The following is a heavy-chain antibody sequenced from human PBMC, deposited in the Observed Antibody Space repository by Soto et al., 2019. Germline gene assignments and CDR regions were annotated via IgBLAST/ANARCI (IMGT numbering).Heavy chain of an antibody. V-gene: IGHV4-59*01. CDR1: GGSISSYY. CDR3: ARDSGIYGMDV. J-gene: IGHJ6*02. Sequence: TVSGGSISSYYWSWIRQPPGKGLEWIGYIYYSGSTNYNPSLKSRVTISVDTSKNQFSLKLSSVTAADTAVYYCARDSGIYGMDVWGQGTTVTVSS. CDR2: IYYSGST.